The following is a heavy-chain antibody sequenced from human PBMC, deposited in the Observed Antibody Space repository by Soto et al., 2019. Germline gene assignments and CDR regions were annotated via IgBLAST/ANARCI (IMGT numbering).Heavy chain of an antibody. CDR1: GGSISSYY. V-gene: IGHV4-59*01. Sequence: SETLSLTCTVSGGSISSYYLSWIRQPPGKGLEWIGYIYYSGSTNYNPSLKSRVTISVDTSKNQFSLKLSSVTAADTAVYYCARDTRNYDYVWGSYRSQDYYYYGMDVWGQGTTVTVSS. J-gene: IGHJ6*02. CDR3: ARDTRNYDYVWGSYRSQDYYYYGMDV. CDR2: IYYSGST. D-gene: IGHD3-16*02.